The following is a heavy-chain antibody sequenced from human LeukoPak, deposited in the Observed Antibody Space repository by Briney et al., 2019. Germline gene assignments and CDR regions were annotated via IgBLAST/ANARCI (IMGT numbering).Heavy chain of an antibody. CDR2: IYYIGST. Sequence: TSETLSLTCTVSGGSISSSSYYWGWLRQPPGKGLEWIGSIYYIGSTYYNPSLKSRVTISVDTSKNQFSLKLSSVTDADTAVYYCARRGTIDPQTFDSWGQGTLVTLSS. J-gene: IGHJ4*02. CDR3: ARRGTIDPQTFDS. V-gene: IGHV4-39*01. CDR1: GGSISSSSYY. D-gene: IGHD3-16*01.